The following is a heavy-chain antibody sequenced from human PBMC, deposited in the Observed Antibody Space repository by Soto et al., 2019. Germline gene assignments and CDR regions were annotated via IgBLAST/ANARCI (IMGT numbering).Heavy chain of an antibody. V-gene: IGHV3-64*02. J-gene: IGHJ6*02. CDR1: GFNFSNHA. D-gene: IGHD3-10*01. Sequence: RLSCAASGFNFSNHAMHWVRQAPGKGLQFVSAISRTGGGTYYADSVKGRFIISRDNAKNTLYLQMGSLRAEDMAVYYCARGGASYFYYGLDVWGLGTTVTVSS. CDR3: ARGGASYFYYGLDV. CDR2: ISRTGGGT.